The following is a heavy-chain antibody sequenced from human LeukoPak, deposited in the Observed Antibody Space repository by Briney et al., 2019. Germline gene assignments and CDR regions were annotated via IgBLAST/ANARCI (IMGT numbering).Heavy chain of an antibody. CDR2: FSSRKNIV. J-gene: IGHJ4*02. CDR3: VRDQQWESPHYFDF. Sequence: GESLRLSCVTSGFSFDNYGMSWVRRAPGKGLEWISYFSSRKNIVNYADSVKGRFTISRDKAKTSLYLQMNSLRAEDTAVYYCVRDQQWESPHYFDFWGQGTPVTVSS. D-gene: IGHD1-26*01. CDR1: GFSFDNYG. V-gene: IGHV3-48*01.